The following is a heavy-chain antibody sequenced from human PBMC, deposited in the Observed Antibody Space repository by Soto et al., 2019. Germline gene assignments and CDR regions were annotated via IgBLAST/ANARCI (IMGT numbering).Heavy chain of an antibody. CDR2: IKDDGGDE. V-gene: IGHV3-7*05. J-gene: IGHJ5*02. D-gene: IGHD6-19*01. CDR1: GFTFSPYW. CDR3: AGGSGWISDT. Sequence: EVQLVESGGGLVQPGGSLRLSRAASGFTFSPYWMSWVRQAPGKGLEWVAIIKDDGGDEHYLEAVRGRFTISRDNAKKSLYLAMDSLRVEDTAVYYCAGGSGWISDTWGQGTLVTVSS.